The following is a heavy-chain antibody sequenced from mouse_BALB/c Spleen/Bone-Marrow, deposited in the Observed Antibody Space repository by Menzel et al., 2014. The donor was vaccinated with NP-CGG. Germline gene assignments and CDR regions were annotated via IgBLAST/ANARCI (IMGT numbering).Heavy chain of an antibody. D-gene: IGHD2-4*01. J-gene: IGHJ4*01. V-gene: IGHV1-80*01. CDR2: IYPGDGDT. Sequence: VQLQQSGAELVRPGSSVKISCKASGYAFSNYGMNWVKQRPGQGLEWIGQIYPGDGDTNYNGKFKGRVTLTADKSSSTAYMQLSSLTSEDSAVYFCASVYDYGRGYAMDYWGQGTSVPVSS. CDR1: GYAFSNYG. CDR3: ASVYDYGRGYAMDY.